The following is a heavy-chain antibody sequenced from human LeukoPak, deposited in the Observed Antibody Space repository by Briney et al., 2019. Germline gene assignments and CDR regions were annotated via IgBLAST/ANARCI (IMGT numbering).Heavy chain of an antibody. J-gene: IGHJ3*02. CDR1: GGSISSYY. CDR3: ARSSSSWYSTNAFDI. CDR2: IYYSGST. D-gene: IGHD6-13*01. Sequence: PSETLSLTCTVSGGSISSYYWSWIRQPPGKGLEWTGYIYYSGSTNYNPSLKSRVTISVDTSKNQFSLKLSSVTAADTAVYYCARSSSSWYSTNAFDIWGQGTMVTVSS. V-gene: IGHV4-59*01.